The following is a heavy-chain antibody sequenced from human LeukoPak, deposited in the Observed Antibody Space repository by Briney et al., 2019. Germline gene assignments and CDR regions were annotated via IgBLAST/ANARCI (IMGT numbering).Heavy chain of an antibody. J-gene: IGHJ4*02. CDR2: MNPNSGNT. CDR3: ARARAYTSAPDY. CDR1: GYTFTSYD. Sequence: ASVKVSCKASGYTFTSYDINWVRQATGQGLEWMGWMNPNSGNTGYAQKFQGRVTMTRNTSISTAYMELSSLRSEDTTVYYCARARAYTSAPDYWGQGTLVTVSS. D-gene: IGHD5-18*01. V-gene: IGHV1-8*01.